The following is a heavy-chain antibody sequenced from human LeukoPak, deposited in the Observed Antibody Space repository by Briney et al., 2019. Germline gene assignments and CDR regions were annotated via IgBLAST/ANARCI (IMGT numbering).Heavy chain of an antibody. J-gene: IGHJ4*02. Sequence: SETLSLTCTVSGGSISTYYWSWIRQPPGKGLEWIGYIYSSGSTNYNPSLKSRVTISVDTSKNQFSLKLSSVTAADTAVYYCARDIGASWAYYFDYWGQGTLVTVSS. CDR2: IYSSGST. D-gene: IGHD1-26*01. V-gene: IGHV4-59*12. CDR3: ARDIGASWAYYFDY. CDR1: GGSISTYY.